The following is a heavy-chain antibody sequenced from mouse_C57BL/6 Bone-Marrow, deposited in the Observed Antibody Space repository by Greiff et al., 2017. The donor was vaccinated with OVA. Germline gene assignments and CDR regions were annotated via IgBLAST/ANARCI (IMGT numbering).Heavy chain of an antibody. V-gene: IGHV1-81*01. CDR1: GYTFTSYG. J-gene: IGHJ1*03. CDR2: IYPRSGNT. Sequence: VQLQQSGAELARPGASVKLSCKASGYTFTSYGISWVKQRTGQGLEWIGEIYPRSGNTYYNEKFKGKATLTADKSSSTAYMELRSLTSEDSAVYFCARGIYYYGSSYFSYWYFDVWGTGTTVTVSS. CDR3: ARGIYYYGSSYFSYWYFDV. D-gene: IGHD1-1*01.